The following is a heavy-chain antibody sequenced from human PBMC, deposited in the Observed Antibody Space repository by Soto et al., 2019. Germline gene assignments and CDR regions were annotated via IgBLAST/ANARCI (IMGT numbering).Heavy chain of an antibody. CDR3: ARVGLGSWYGYGMDV. V-gene: IGHV4-30-2*01. CDR2: INHSGST. Sequence: SETLSLTCAVSGGSISSGCYSWSWIRQPPGKGLEWIGYINHSGSTNYNPSLKSRVTISVDTSKNQFSLKLSSVTAADTAVYYCARVGLGSWYGYGMDVWGQGTTVTVSS. J-gene: IGHJ6*02. D-gene: IGHD6-13*01. CDR1: GGSISSGCYS.